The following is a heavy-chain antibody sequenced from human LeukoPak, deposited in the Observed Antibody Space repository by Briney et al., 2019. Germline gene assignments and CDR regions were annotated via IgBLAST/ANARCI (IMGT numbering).Heavy chain of an antibody. CDR2: ISSGGGAI. D-gene: IGHD6-13*01. Sequence: GGSLRLSCAASGFTFSSFEMNWVRXAXGXXLEXVSYISSGGGAIYYADSVKGRFTISRDNARNSLYLQMNSLRAEDTAVYYCARDFIAAAGIDYWGQGTLVTVSS. CDR3: ARDFIAAAGIDY. CDR1: GFTFSSFE. V-gene: IGHV3-48*03. J-gene: IGHJ4*02.